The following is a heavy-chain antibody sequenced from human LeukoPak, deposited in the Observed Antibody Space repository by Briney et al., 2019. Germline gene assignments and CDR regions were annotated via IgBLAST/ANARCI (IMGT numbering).Heavy chain of an antibody. CDR1: GGSISSGGYS. CDR2: IYHSGST. J-gene: IGHJ4*02. CDR3: ARGYCSGDNCPSFDY. Sequence: PSQTLSLTCAVSGGSISSGGYSWSWIRQPPGKGLEWIGYIYHSGSTYQNPSLKSRVTISVDRSKNLFSLELNSVTAADTAVYYCARGYCSGDNCPSFDYWGQGTLVTVSS. V-gene: IGHV4-30-2*01. D-gene: IGHD2-15*01.